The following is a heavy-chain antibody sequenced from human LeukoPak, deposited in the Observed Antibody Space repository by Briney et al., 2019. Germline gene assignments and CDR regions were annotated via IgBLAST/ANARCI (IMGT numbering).Heavy chain of an antibody. Sequence: ASVKVSCKASGYTFTSYYMHWVRQAPGQGLEWMGIINPSGGSTSYAQKFQGRVTMTRDTSTSTVYMELSSLRSEDTAVYYCARDSVPYYYDSSGYDTLPGYWGQGTLVTVSS. V-gene: IGHV1-46*01. D-gene: IGHD3-22*01. CDR1: GYTFTSYY. J-gene: IGHJ4*02. CDR2: INPSGGST. CDR3: ARDSVPYYYDSSGYDTLPGY.